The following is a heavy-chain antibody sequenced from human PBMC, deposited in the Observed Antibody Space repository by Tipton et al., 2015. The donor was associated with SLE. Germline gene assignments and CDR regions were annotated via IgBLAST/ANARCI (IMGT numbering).Heavy chain of an antibody. V-gene: IGHV4-4*08. CDR3: VRDLWDPGDY. CDR1: GGSISSYY. J-gene: IGHJ4*02. Sequence: TLSLTCTVSGGSISSYYWSWIRQPPGEGLEWIGYIYTSGSTNYNPSLKSRVTISVDTSKNQFSLKLSSVTAADTAVYYCVRDLWDPGDYWGQGTLVTVSS. CDR2: IYTSGST. D-gene: IGHD1-26*01.